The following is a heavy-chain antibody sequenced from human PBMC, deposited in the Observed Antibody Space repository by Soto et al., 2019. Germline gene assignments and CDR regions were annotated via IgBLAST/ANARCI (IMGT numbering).Heavy chain of an antibody. D-gene: IGHD3-16*01. CDR2: IKHDGSEK. V-gene: IGHV3-7*01. CDR1: DLTFSVNW. Sequence: EVQLVESGGALFKPGGSLRLSCQASDLTFSVNWMSWVRKAQGKGLEWGANIKHDGSEKNYVDSVKGRFTISTDNAKNSVFLQMNSLRAEDTAVYYCARQGGRRTYYYYYGMDVWGQGTTVTVSS. CDR3: ARQGGRRTYYYYYGMDV. J-gene: IGHJ6*02.